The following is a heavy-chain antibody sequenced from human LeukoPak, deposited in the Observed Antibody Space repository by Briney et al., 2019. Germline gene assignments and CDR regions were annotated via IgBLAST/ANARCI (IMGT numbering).Heavy chain of an antibody. CDR2: TNTDGSST. CDR1: GFTFSSYW. J-gene: IGHJ1*01. V-gene: IGHV3-74*03. D-gene: IGHD4-23*01. CDR3: YGANAEH. Sequence: QAGGSLRLSCAASGFTFSSYWMHWVRQAPGKGLVWVSGTNTDGSSTMYADSVEGRFTIARDNAKNTLYLQMNSLRAEDTAVYYCYGANAEHWGQGTLVTVSS.